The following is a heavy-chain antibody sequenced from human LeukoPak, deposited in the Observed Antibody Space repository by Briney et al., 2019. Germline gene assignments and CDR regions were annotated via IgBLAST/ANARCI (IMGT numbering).Heavy chain of an antibody. CDR1: GYTFTGYY. CDR3: ARVGVMATIGY. J-gene: IGHJ4*02. V-gene: IGHV1-2*02. Sequence: ASVKVSCKASGYTFTGYYMHWVRQAPGQGLEWMGWINHNSGGTNYAQKFQGRVTMTRDTSISTAYMELSRLRSDDTAVYYCARVGVMATIGYWGQGTLVTVSS. D-gene: IGHD5-24*01. CDR2: INHNSGGT.